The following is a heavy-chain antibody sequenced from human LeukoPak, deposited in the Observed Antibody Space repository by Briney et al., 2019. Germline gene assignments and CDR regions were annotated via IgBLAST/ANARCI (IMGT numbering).Heavy chain of an antibody. CDR1: GYSFTNYW. J-gene: IGHJ6*03. Sequence: GESLKISCKASGYSFTNYWIARVRHVPGKGLEWMGIIYPGDSDTRYSPSFQGQVTISADKSISTAYLQWSSLKASDTAMYYCARLPARIVGATVRYYYYMDVWGKGTTVTVSS. CDR2: IYPGDSDT. D-gene: IGHD1-26*01. CDR3: ARLPARIVGATVRYYYYMDV. V-gene: IGHV5-51*01.